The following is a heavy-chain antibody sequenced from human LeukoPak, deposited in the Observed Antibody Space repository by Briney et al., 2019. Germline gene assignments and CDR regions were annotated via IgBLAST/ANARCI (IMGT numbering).Heavy chain of an antibody. V-gene: IGHV3-48*03. Sequence: GGSLRLSCAASGFSLSGYEMNWVRQAPGKGLEWVSYISSSGSTIWYADSVKGRFTISRDNAKNSLYLQMNSLRAEDAADYYCARAIGYYFDYWGRGTLVTVSS. CDR3: ARAIGYYFDY. CDR2: ISSSGSTI. D-gene: IGHD3-10*01. J-gene: IGHJ4*02. CDR1: GFSLSGYE.